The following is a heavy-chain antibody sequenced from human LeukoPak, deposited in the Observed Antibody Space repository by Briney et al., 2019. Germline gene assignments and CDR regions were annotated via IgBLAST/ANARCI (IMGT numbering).Heavy chain of an antibody. Sequence: ASVKVSCKVSGYTLTELSMHWVRQAPGKGLEWMGGFDPEDGETIYAQKFQGRVTMTRDTSTSTVYMELSSLRSEDTAVYYCARTIVKLGTSFDYWGQGTLVTVSS. CDR1: GYTLTELS. J-gene: IGHJ4*02. CDR2: FDPEDGET. CDR3: ARTIVKLGTSFDY. D-gene: IGHD7-27*01. V-gene: IGHV1-24*01.